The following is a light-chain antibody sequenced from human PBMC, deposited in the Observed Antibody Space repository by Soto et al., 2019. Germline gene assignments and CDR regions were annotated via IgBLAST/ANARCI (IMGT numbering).Light chain of an antibody. CDR3: PSYDSSLSGWG. J-gene: IGLJ3*02. Sequence: QSVLTQPPSVSGAPGQRVTISCTGSSSNIGAGYDVHWYQQLPGTAPKLLISGNSNRPSGVPDRFSGSKSGTSASLAITGLQAEDEADYYCPSYDSSLSGWGFGGGTKLTVL. CDR1: SSNIGAGYD. CDR2: GNS. V-gene: IGLV1-40*01.